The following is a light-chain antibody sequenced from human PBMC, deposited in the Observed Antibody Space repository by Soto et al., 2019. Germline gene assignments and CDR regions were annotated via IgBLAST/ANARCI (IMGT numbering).Light chain of an antibody. CDR3: AAWGDSLSGQWV. V-gene: IGLV1-44*01. CDR1: NSNIGTNT. Sequence: QSVLTQPPSVSGTPGQGVSISCSGSNSNIGTNTVNWYQHRPGTVPRLLIYSYNQRPSGVPDRFSASKSGTSASLAISRLQAEDEADYYCAAWGDSLSGQWVFGGGTKLTVL. J-gene: IGLJ3*02. CDR2: SYN.